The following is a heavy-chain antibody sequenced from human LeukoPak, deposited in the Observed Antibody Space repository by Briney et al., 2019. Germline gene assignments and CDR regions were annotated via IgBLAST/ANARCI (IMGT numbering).Heavy chain of an antibody. CDR1: GFTFSSYS. D-gene: IGHD6-13*01. CDR2: ISSSSSYI. Sequence: GGSLRLSCAASGFTFSSYSMNWVRQAPGKGLEWVSSISSSSSYIYYADSLKGRFTISRDNAKKSVYLQMNSLRAEDTAVYYCARVAAAGLVWGQGTLVTVSS. V-gene: IGHV3-21*01. CDR3: ARVAAAGLV. J-gene: IGHJ4*02.